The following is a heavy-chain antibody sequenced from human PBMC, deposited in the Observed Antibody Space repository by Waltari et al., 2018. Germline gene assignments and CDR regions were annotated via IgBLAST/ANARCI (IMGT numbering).Heavy chain of an antibody. V-gene: IGHV3-33*01. Sequence: QIQLVESGGGVVQPGRSLRLSCAASGFLFSSNGMHWVRQAPGKGLEWVAGIWYDGSRTLYADSVKGRFTISRDNSKNTLSLQMNSLRAEDTALYYCARGRGVLSDAYFDYWGQEPWSPSPQ. D-gene: IGHD3-10*01. CDR1: GFLFSSNG. J-gene: IGHJ4*01. CDR2: IWYDGSRT. CDR3: ARGRGVLSDAYFDY.